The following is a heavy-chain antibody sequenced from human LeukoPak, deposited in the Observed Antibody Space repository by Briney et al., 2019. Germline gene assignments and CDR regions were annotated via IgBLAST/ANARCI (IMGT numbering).Heavy chain of an antibody. Sequence: ASVKVSCKAPGYTFTGYYMHWVRQAPGQGLEWMGWINPNSGTTNYAQKFQGRVTMARDTSISTAYMELSRLRSDDTAVYYCAREFEPWGQGTLVTVSS. V-gene: IGHV1-2*02. J-gene: IGHJ5*02. CDR3: AREFEP. CDR2: INPNSGTT. CDR1: GYTFTGYY.